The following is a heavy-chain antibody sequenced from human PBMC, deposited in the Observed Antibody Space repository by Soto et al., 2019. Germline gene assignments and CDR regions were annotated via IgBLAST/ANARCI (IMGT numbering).Heavy chain of an antibody. CDR2: INPNTGGT. CDR3: GRFLMWSGGAWRFDH. D-gene: IGHD3-3*01. V-gene: IGHV1-2*02. Sequence: QVQLVQSGAEVKKPGASVKVSCKASGYTFTGHYLHWVRQAPGQGLEWMGWINPNTGGTNSAEKFQGRVTMTRGTSLSTALLELSSLRSDGTGGYYFGRFLMWSGGAWRFDHWGQGTLVTVSS. CDR1: GYTFTGHY. J-gene: IGHJ4*02.